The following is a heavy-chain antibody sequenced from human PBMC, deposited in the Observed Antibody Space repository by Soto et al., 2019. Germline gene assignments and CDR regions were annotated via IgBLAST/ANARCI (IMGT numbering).Heavy chain of an antibody. CDR2: MYPGDSDT. J-gene: IGHJ4*02. CDR1: GYDFNTNW. Sequence: GESLKISCSGSGYDFNTNWFGWVRQLPGRGLAWVGFMYPGDSDTRYNPSLQGHVTRSVDVTVSTAFLQWRSLETSDTGMYFCARLPRDCNKTSCYYADHWGQGTQVTVSS. CDR3: ARLPRDCNKTSCYYADH. V-gene: IGHV5-51*01. D-gene: IGHD3-3*01.